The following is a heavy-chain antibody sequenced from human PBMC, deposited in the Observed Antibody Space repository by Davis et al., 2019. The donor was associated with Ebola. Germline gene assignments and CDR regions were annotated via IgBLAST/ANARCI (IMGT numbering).Heavy chain of an antibody. CDR1: GFTFSSYG. CDR3: ARGYCTNGVCSEGYYFDY. CDR2: IWYDGSNK. V-gene: IGHV3-33*01. Sequence: GESLKISCAASGFTFSSYGMHWVRQAPGKGLEWVAVIWYDGSNKYYADSVKGRFTISRDNSKNTLYLQMNSLRAEDTAVYYCARGYCTNGVCSEGYYFDYWGQGTLVTVSS. D-gene: IGHD2-8*01. J-gene: IGHJ4*02.